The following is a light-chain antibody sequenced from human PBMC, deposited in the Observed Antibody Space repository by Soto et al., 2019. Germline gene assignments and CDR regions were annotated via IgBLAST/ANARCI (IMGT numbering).Light chain of an antibody. CDR1: QGVTTN. J-gene: IGKJ5*01. CDR2: DVS. V-gene: IGKV3-15*01. CDR3: QKENNRSFS. Sequence: VVTQSPSTLSVSPGERASLSCRAGQGVTTNFAWYQQKSGQSPRLLIYDVSIRATGVTARFSGTGSEQDFTPTISGLQSEDSAVYFLQKENNRSFSFGQGTRLEIK.